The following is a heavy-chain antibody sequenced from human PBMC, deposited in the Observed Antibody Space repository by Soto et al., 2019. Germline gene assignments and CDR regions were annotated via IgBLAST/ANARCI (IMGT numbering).Heavy chain of an antibody. J-gene: IGHJ6*03. CDR3: ARHSYFDVYGSGSYMDV. Sequence: SETLSLTCAVSGGSISSSSYYWGWIRQPPGKGLEWIGSIYYSGSTYYNPSLKSRVTISVGTSKNQFSLKLSSVTAADTAVYYCARHSYFDVYGSGSYMDVWGKGTTVTVSS. D-gene: IGHD3-10*01. V-gene: IGHV4-39*01. CDR2: IYYSGST. CDR1: GGSISSSSYY.